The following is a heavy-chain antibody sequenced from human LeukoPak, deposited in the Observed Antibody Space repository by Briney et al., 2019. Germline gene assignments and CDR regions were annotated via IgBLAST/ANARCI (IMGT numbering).Heavy chain of an antibody. Sequence: SETLSLTCTVSGGSISSYYWSWIRQPPGKGLEWIGYIYYSGSTNYNPSLKSRVTISVDTSKNQFSLKLSSVTAADTAVYYCARDRAYGGYEFDYWGQGTLVTVSS. CDR2: IYYSGST. V-gene: IGHV4-59*01. CDR3: ARDRAYGGYEFDY. CDR1: GGSISSYY. D-gene: IGHD5-12*01. J-gene: IGHJ4*02.